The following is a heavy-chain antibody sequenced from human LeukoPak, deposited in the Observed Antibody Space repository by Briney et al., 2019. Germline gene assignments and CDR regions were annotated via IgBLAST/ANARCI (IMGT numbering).Heavy chain of an antibody. CDR2: ISGGGGST. V-gene: IGHV3-23*01. Sequence: GGSLRLSCAVSGFTFSRYAMSWVRQAPGKGLEWVSAISGGGGSTYYPDFVKGRFTISRENSKNMLYLQMNSLRAEDTAVYYCAKGVTVATPRYFDLWGRGTLVTVSS. CDR3: AKGVTVATPRYFDL. CDR1: GFTFSRYA. D-gene: IGHD4-17*01. J-gene: IGHJ2*01.